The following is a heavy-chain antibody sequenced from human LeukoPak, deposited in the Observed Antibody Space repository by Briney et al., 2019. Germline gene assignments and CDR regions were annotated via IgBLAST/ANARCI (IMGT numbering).Heavy chain of an antibody. J-gene: IGHJ6*02. Sequence: ASVKVSCKASGYTFTSYAMHWVRQASGQRLEWMGWINVGNGNTKYSQKFQGRVTITRDTSASTAYMELSSLRSEDTAVYYCARAAAGPYATGYYYYYGMDVWGQGTTVTVSS. CDR1: GYTFTSYA. V-gene: IGHV1-3*01. D-gene: IGHD2-2*01. CDR2: INVGNGNT. CDR3: ARAAAGPYATGYYYYYGMDV.